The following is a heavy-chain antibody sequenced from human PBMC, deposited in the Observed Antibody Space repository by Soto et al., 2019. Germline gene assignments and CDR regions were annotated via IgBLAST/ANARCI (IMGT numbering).Heavy chain of an antibody. CDR2: IIPIFGTA. CDR3: ARQRWIQLWYDY. Sequence: GASVKVSCKASGGTFSSYAISWVRQAPGQGLEWMGGIIPIFGTANYAQKFQGRVTITADESTSTAYMELSSLRSEDTAVYYCARQRWIQLWYDYWAQGTLVPVSS. J-gene: IGHJ4*02. D-gene: IGHD5-18*01. V-gene: IGHV1-69*13. CDR1: GGTFSSYA.